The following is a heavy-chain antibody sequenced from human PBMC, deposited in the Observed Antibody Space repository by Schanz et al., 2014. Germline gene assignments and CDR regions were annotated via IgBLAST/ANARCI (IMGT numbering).Heavy chain of an antibody. D-gene: IGHD2-8*02. V-gene: IGHV1-46*01. J-gene: IGHJ4*02. Sequence: QVQLVQSAPEVKKPGASVKVSCKASGYTFTSYYMHWVRQAPGQGLEWMGIINPSGGSTSYAQKFQGRVTMTRDTSTSTVYMELSSLRAEDTAVYYCAKSLESCPGGRCSRGYFDYWGQGTLVTVSS. CDR2: INPSGGST. CDR3: AKSLESCPGGRCSRGYFDY. CDR1: GYTFTSYY.